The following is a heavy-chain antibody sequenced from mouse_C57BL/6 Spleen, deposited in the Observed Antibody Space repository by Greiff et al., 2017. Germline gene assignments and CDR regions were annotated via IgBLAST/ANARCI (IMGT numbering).Heavy chain of an antibody. D-gene: IGHD1-1*01. CDR3: AKYGSSYHYFDY. V-gene: IGHV5-4*03. J-gene: IGHJ2*01. CDR2: ISDGGSYT. CDR1: GFTFSSYA. Sequence: EVMLVESGGGLVKPGGSLKLSCAASGFTFSSYAMSWVRQTPEKRLEWVATISDGGSYTYYPDNVKGRFTISRDNAKNNLYLQMSHLKSEDTAMYYCAKYGSSYHYFDYWGQGTTLTVSS.